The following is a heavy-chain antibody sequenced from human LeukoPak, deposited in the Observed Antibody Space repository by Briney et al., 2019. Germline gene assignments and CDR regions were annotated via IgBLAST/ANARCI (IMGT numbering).Heavy chain of an antibody. J-gene: IGHJ5*02. V-gene: IGHV1-69*13. CDR3: ARGYGDYDNWFDP. Sequence: SVXVSCKASGGTFSSYAISWVRQAPGQGLEWMGGIIPIFGTANYAQKFQGRVTITADESTSTAYMELSSLRSEDTAVYYCARGYGDYDNWFDPWGQGTLVTVSS. CDR2: IIPIFGTA. D-gene: IGHD4-17*01. CDR1: GGTFSSYA.